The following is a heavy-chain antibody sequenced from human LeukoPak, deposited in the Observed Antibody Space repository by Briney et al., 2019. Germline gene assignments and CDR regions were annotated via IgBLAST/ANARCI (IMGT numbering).Heavy chain of an antibody. J-gene: IGHJ4*02. D-gene: IGHD6-19*01. Sequence: PGESLKISCKGSGYSFTNYWIGWVRQMPGKGLEWMGIIFPSDSDTRYSPSFQGQVTISADKSINTAYLQWNSLKASDSAIYYCARRSSGWGDWGQGTLVTVSS. CDR3: ARRSSGWGD. CDR2: IFPSDSDT. CDR1: GYSFTNYW. V-gene: IGHV5-51*01.